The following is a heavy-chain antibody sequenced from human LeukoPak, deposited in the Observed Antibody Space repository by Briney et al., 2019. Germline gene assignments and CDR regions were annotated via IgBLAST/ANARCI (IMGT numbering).Heavy chain of an antibody. CDR1: GFTFSSYS. J-gene: IGHJ4*02. Sequence: PGGSLRLSCAASGFTFSSYSMNWVRQAPGKGLEWVSSISSSSSYIYYADSVKGRFTISRDNAKNSLYLQMNSLRAEDTAVYYCAKDGGGYYDLDYWGQGTLVTVSS. D-gene: IGHD3-22*01. CDR3: AKDGGGYYDLDY. CDR2: ISSSSSYI. V-gene: IGHV3-21*01.